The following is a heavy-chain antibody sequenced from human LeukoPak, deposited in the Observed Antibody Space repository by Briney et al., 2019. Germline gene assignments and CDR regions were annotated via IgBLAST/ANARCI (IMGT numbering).Heavy chain of an antibody. J-gene: IGHJ3*02. Sequence: SQTLSLTCAVSGGSISSGGYSWSWIRHPPGKGLEWIGYIYHSGSTYYNPSLKSRVTISVDRSKNQFSLKLSSVTAADTAVYYCAREVTTGAFDIWGQGTMVTVSS. CDR1: GGSISSGGYS. CDR2: IYHSGST. CDR3: AREVTTGAFDI. D-gene: IGHD2-21*02. V-gene: IGHV4-30-2*01.